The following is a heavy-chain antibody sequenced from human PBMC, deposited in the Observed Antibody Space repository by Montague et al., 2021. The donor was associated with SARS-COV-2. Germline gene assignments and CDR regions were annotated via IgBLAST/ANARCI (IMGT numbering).Heavy chain of an antibody. Sequence: TLSLTCTVSGGSISSGGYYWSWIRQHPGKGLEWIGYIYYSGSTYYNPSLKSRVTISVDTSKNQFSLKLSSVTAADTAVYYCARLGDGIVPSPILGLGPYYSFYYMDVWGKGTTVTVSS. J-gene: IGHJ6*03. D-gene: IGHD2-2*02. CDR3: ARLGDGIVPSPILGLGPYYSFYYMDV. CDR2: IYYSGST. V-gene: IGHV4-31*03. CDR1: GGSISSGGYY.